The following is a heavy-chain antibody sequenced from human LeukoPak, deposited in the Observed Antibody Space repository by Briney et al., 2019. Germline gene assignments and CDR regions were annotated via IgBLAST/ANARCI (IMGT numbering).Heavy chain of an antibody. CDR1: GGSISGSSYY. V-gene: IGHV4-39*07. CDR3: ARDIAAAGGAFDI. D-gene: IGHD6-13*01. J-gene: IGHJ3*02. Sequence: SETLSLTCAVSGGSISGSSYYWGWIRQPPGKGLEWIGSIYYSGSTYYNPSLKSRVTISVDRSKNQFSLKLSSVTAADTAVYYCARDIAAAGGAFDIWGQGTMVTVSS. CDR2: IYYSGST.